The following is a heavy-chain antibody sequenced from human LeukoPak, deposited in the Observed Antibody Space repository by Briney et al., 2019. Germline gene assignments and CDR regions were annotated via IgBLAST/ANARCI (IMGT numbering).Heavy chain of an antibody. D-gene: IGHD3-22*01. J-gene: IGHJ4*02. V-gene: IGHV4-34*01. CDR1: GGSFSGYY. CDR2: INHSGST. Sequence: PSETLSLTCAVYGGSFSGYYWSWIRQPPGKGLEWIGEINHSGSTYYNPSLKSRVTISVDTSKNQFSLKLSSVTAADTAVYYCAKHPLGSTYYYDSSGYTTHFDYWGQGTLVTASP. CDR3: AKHPLGSTYYYDSSGYTTHFDY.